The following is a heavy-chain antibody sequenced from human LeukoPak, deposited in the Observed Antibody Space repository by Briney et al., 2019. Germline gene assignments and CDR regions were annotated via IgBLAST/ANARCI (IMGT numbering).Heavy chain of an antibody. Sequence: KASETLSLTCAVSGYSISSGYYWGWIRQPPGKGLEWIGSIYHSGSTYYNPSLKSRVTISVDTSKNQFSLKLSSVTAAGTAVYYCARPRRDYYYYYYMDVWGKGTTVTVSS. CDR1: GYSISSGYY. V-gene: IGHV4-38-2*01. CDR3: ARPRRDYYYYYYMDV. CDR2: IYHSGST. J-gene: IGHJ6*03.